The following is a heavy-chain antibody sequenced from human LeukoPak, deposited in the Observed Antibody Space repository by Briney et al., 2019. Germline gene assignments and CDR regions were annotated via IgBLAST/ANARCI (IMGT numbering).Heavy chain of an antibody. J-gene: IGHJ4*02. CDR3: ARADYSNFGGLDY. CDR2: IYYSGST. V-gene: IGHV4-59*01. Sequence: PSEPLSLTCTVSGGSISSYYWSWIRQPPGKGLEWIGYIYYSGSTNYNPSLKSRVTISVDTSKNQFSLKLSSVTAADTAVYYCARADYSNFGGLDYWGQGTLVTVSS. D-gene: IGHD4-11*01. CDR1: GGSISSYY.